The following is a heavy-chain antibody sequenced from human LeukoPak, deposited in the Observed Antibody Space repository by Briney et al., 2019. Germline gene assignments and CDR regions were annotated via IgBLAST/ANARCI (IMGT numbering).Heavy chain of an antibody. J-gene: IGHJ4*02. D-gene: IGHD3-10*01. Sequence: ASVKVSCKASGYIFASYGISWVRQAPGQGLEWMGWISAYNGNTNYAQKLQGRVTMTTDTSTNTAYMELRSLRSDDTAVYYCAGSGSYYGIFDYWGQGTLVTVSS. V-gene: IGHV1-18*01. CDR2: ISAYNGNT. CDR1: GYIFASYG. CDR3: AGSGSYYGIFDY.